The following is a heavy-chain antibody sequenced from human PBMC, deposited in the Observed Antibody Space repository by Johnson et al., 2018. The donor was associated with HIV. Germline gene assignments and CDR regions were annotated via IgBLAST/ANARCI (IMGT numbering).Heavy chain of an antibody. J-gene: IGHJ3*02. CDR2: IRWNSGSI. CDR1: GFTFSNYA. Sequence: VQLVESGGGVVQPGGSLTLSCAASGFTFSNYAMHWVRQAPGKGLAWVSGIRWNSGSIGYADSVKGRFTISRDNAKNSLYLQMNSLRAEDTAVYYCTTAGLRYFDWFTGAFDIWGQGTMVTVSS. D-gene: IGHD3-9*01. CDR3: TTAGLRYFDWFTGAFDI. V-gene: IGHV3-9*01.